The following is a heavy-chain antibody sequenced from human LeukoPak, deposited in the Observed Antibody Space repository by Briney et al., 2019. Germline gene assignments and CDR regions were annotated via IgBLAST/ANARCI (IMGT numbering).Heavy chain of an antibody. CDR1: GFAFSNQA. V-gene: IGHV3-23*01. CDR2: ISDSGGSR. CDR3: VKDARRTSGWYFFDY. J-gene: IGHJ4*02. D-gene: IGHD6-19*01. Sequence: GGFLRLSCAASGFAFSNQAMGWVRQASGKGLEWVSAISDSGGSRYYADSVKGRFTISRDNSKNTLFLQMNSLRAEDTAVYYCVKDARRTSGWYFFDYWGQGTRVTVSS.